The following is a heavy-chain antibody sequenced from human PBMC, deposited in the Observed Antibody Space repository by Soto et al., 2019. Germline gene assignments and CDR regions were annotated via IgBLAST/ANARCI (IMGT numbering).Heavy chain of an antibody. Sequence: QINLIESGPTLVKPTQTLTLTCTFSGFSLSTSGAAVGWVRQPPGRALEWLALIYWDGDKRYNASLGNRLTITKDTYMNQVVLTLTNVDPAYTATYYCAHRATMTIFGLIIDNGIWFDPWGQGTRVIVSS. J-gene: IGHJ5*02. CDR3: AHRATMTIFGLIIDNGIWFDP. CDR1: GFSLSTSGAA. V-gene: IGHV2-5*02. CDR2: IYWDGDK. D-gene: IGHD3-3*01.